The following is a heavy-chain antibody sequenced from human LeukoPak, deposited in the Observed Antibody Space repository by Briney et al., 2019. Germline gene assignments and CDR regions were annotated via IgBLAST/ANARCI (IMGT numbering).Heavy chain of an antibody. CDR3: ARDYTGGWNDY. V-gene: IGHV3-21*01. Sequence: SGGSLRLSCAASGFTFSSYSMNWVRQAPGKGLEWVSSISSSSSYIYYADSVKGRFTISRDNARNSLYLQMNSLRADDTAVYYCARDYTGGWNDYWGQGTLVTVSS. D-gene: IGHD7-27*01. CDR2: ISSSSSYI. CDR1: GFTFSSYS. J-gene: IGHJ4*02.